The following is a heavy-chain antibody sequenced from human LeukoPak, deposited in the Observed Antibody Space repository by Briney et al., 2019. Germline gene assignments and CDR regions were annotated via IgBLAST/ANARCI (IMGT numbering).Heavy chain of an antibody. CDR3: AKPPCTSCYLFRMDV. Sequence: GGSLRLSCAVSGFTFSIYWMSWVRQAPGKGLEWVANINQDGSAKYYVDSVKGRFTISRDNSKNTLYLQMNSLRAEDTAVYYCAKPPCTSCYLFRMDVWGQGTTVTVSS. CDR2: INQDGSAK. D-gene: IGHD2-2*01. J-gene: IGHJ6*02. V-gene: IGHV3-7*03. CDR1: GFTFSIYW.